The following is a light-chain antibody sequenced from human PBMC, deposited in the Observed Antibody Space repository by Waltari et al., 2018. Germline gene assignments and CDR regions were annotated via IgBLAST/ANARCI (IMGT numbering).Light chain of an antibody. V-gene: IGKV3-20*01. CDR2: DVS. CDR3: QHYVRLPVT. J-gene: IGKJ1*01. Sequence: EIMLTQSPGTLSLSPGERATLSCRASQSISRFLAWYQQRPGQAPRLLIFDVSTRATGIPDRFSGSGSGTDFSLTISRLEPEDIAVYYCQHYVRLPVTFGQGTQLEIK. CDR1: QSISRF.